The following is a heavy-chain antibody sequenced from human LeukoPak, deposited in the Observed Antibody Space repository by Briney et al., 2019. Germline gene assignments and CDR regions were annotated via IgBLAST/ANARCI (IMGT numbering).Heavy chain of an antibody. CDR2: ISGSGGST. J-gene: IGHJ6*03. Sequence: GGSLRLSCAASGFTFSSYGMSWVRQAPGKGLEWVSAISGSGGSTYYADSVKGRFTISRDNSKNTLYLQMNSLRAEDTAVYYCARDLYCGGDCRYYMDVWGKGTTVTISS. V-gene: IGHV3-23*01. CDR1: GFTFSSYG. D-gene: IGHD2-21*02. CDR3: ARDLYCGGDCRYYMDV.